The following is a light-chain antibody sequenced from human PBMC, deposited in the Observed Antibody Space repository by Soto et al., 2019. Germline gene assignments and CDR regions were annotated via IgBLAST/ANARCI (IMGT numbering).Light chain of an antibody. CDR1: QSLLHSNGYNY. CDR2: LGS. Sequence: DIVLTQSPLSLPVTPGEPASISCRSSQSLLHSNGYNYLDWFLQKPGQSPQLLIYLGSNRASGVPDRFRGSGSGTDFTLKISRVEADDVGIYYCLQALQTPLTFGQGTRLEIK. CDR3: LQALQTPLT. V-gene: IGKV2-28*01. J-gene: IGKJ2*01.